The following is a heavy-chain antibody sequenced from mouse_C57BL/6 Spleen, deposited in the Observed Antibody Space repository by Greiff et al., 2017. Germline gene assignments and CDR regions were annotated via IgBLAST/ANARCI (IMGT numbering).Heavy chain of an antibody. Sequence: QVQLQQSGPELVKPGASVKISCKASGYTFTDYYINWVKQRPGQGLEWIGWIFPGSGTTYYNEKFKGKATLTVDKSSSTAYMLLSSLTSEDSAVYFCARSLYYDYPWFAYWGPGTPVTVSA. D-gene: IGHD2-4*01. CDR2: IFPGSGTT. CDR1: GYTFTDYY. V-gene: IGHV1-75*01. J-gene: IGHJ3*01. CDR3: ARSLYYDYPWFAY.